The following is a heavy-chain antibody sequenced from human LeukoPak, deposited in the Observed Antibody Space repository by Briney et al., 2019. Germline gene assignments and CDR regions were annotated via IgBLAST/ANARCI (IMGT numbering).Heavy chain of an antibody. Sequence: PSETLSLTCAVSGGSISSSSYYWGWIRQPPGKGLEWIGSIYYSGSTYYNPSLKSRVTISVDTSKNQFSLKLSSVTAADTAVYYCARFSIYSGSSVHYLDYWGQGTLVSVSS. CDR2: IYYSGST. CDR1: GGSISSSSYY. D-gene: IGHD3-22*01. V-gene: IGHV4-39*07. CDR3: ARFSIYSGSSVHYLDY. J-gene: IGHJ4*02.